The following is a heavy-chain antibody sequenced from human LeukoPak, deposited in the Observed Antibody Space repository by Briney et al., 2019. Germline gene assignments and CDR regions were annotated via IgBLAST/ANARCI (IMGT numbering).Heavy chain of an antibody. CDR1: GGSFSGYY. D-gene: IGHD4-17*01. Sequence: SETLSLTCAVYGGSFSGYYWSWIRQPPGKGLEWIGEINHSGSTNYNPSLTSLKSRVTMSVDTSKNQFSLKLSSVTAADTAVYYCARDQATTVTTWYWAEYFQHWGQGTLVTVSS. CDR3: ARDQATTVTTWYWAEYFQH. CDR2: INHSGST. J-gene: IGHJ1*01. V-gene: IGHV4-34*01.